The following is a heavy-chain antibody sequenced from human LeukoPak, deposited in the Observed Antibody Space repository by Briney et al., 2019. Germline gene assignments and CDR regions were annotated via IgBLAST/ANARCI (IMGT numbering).Heavy chain of an antibody. CDR1: GFNFRGYE. D-gene: IGHD2-2*01. Sequence: GRSLRLSCAASGFNFRGYEMNWVRRAPGKGLQWLAYISSSGSSTYYADSVKGRFTISRDNAKNSLYLQMNSLKAEDTAVYYCARVPHYCSSTSCHFDYWGQGSLVTVSS. J-gene: IGHJ4*02. CDR3: ARVPHYCSSTSCHFDY. CDR2: ISSSGSST. V-gene: IGHV3-48*03.